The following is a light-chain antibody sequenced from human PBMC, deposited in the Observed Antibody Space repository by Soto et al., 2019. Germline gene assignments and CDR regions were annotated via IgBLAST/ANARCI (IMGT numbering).Light chain of an antibody. CDR3: AAWDDSLSGWV. Sequence: QAVVTQPPSASGTPGQRVTISCSGSSSNIGRNTVNWYQQLPGAAPKLLIYSHNQRPSGVPDRFSGSKSGTSASLAISGLQSEDEADYYCAAWDDSLSGWVFGGGTKVTVL. J-gene: IGLJ3*02. V-gene: IGLV1-44*01. CDR1: SSNIGRNT. CDR2: SHN.